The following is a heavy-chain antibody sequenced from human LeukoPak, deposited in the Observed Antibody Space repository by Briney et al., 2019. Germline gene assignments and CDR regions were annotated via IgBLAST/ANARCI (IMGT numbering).Heavy chain of an antibody. V-gene: IGHV3-74*01. CDR1: GITFSGAW. D-gene: IGHD3-10*01. J-gene: IGHJ1*01. CDR2: INDDGSFR. CDR3: ARVSGPGMNEYYHL. Sequence: PGGSLRLSCAASGITFSGAWMHWVRHAPGKGLVWVSRINDDGSFRRYANSVKGRFTISRDNAKNTLFLQMDSLRAEDPAVYYCARVSGPGMNEYYHLWGQGTLVTVSS.